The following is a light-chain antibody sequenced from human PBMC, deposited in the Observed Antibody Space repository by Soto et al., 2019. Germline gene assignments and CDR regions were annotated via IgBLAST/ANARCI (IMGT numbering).Light chain of an antibody. J-gene: IGKJ1*01. Sequence: DIQMTQSPSTLSGSVGARVTITCRASQTISSWLAWYQQKPGKAPKLLIYKASTLKSGVPSRFSGSGSGTEFTLTISSLQPDDFATYYCQHYNSYSEAVGEGTKVDI. CDR1: QTISSW. CDR3: QHYNSYSEA. V-gene: IGKV1-5*03. CDR2: KAS.